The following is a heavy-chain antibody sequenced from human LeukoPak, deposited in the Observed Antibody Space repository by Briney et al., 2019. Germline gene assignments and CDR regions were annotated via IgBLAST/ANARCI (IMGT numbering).Heavy chain of an antibody. CDR2: IYPGDSDT. J-gene: IGHJ4*02. CDR1: GYSFTTYW. CDR3: ARRQGCSSTSCPPDS. Sequence: GESLKISCRGSGYSFTTYWIGWVRQMPGKGLEWMGIIYPGDSDTRYSPSFQGQVTMSADKSINTTYLQWSSLKASDTAMYYCARRQGCSSTSCPPDSWGQGALVTVSS. D-gene: IGHD2-2*01. V-gene: IGHV5-51*01.